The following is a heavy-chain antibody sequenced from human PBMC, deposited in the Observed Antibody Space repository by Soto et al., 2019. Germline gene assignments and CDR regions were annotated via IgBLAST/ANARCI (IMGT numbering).Heavy chain of an antibody. CDR3: VRRPGRDADYYCDS. V-gene: IGHV3-11*03. CDR1: GFTFGDYY. J-gene: IGHJ4*02. Sequence: GGSLRLSCAASGFTFGDYYMSWIRQDTGKGLEWVSYISSSSSYTNYADSVKGRFTFSRDNSKNVLFLLMKGLGAEDTAVYYLVRRPGRDADYYCDSWGQGTLVTVSS. CDR2: ISSSSSYT. D-gene: IGHD2-15*01.